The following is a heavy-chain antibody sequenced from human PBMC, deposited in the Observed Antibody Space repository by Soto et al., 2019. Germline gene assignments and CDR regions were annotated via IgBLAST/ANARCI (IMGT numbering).Heavy chain of an antibody. CDR1: GGSISSGGYY. J-gene: IGHJ4*02. D-gene: IGHD3-22*01. CDR3: ARDPHPYYYDSSGYDY. V-gene: IGHV4-31*03. Sequence: SETLSLTCTVSGGSISSGGYYWSWIRQHPGKGLEWIGYIYYSGSPYYNPSLKSRVTISVDTSKNQFSLKLSAVTAADTAVYDCARDPHPYYYDSSGYDYWGKGTLVTVSS. CDR2: IYYSGSP.